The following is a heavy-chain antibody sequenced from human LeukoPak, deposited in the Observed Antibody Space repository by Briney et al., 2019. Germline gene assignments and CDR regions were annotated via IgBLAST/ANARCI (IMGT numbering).Heavy chain of an antibody. D-gene: IGHD6-19*01. J-gene: IGHJ4*02. CDR3: ARDLEGYSSGWYFSWTRSESPTLHAYYFDY. CDR2: INPNSGGT. Sequence: ASVKVSCKASGYTFSGYYMHWVRQAPGQGLEWMGWINPNSGGTNYAQKFQGRVTMTRDTSISTAYMELSRLRSDDTAVYYCARDLEGYSSGWYFSWTRSESPTLHAYYFDYWGQGTLVTVSS. V-gene: IGHV1-2*02. CDR1: GYTFSGYY.